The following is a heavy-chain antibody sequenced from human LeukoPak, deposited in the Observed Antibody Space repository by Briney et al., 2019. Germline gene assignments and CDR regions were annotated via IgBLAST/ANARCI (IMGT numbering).Heavy chain of an antibody. J-gene: IGHJ3*02. V-gene: IGHV3-30-3*01. D-gene: IGHD3-22*01. CDR1: GFSFSSHV. CDR3: ARDPYNRGGYGAFDI. Sequence: HPGGSLRLPCAASGFSFSSHVIHRVRQAPGQGLEWVAMVSYDGSGKYHAESVKGRFSISRDNSKNTLYLQMNSLRVEDTAVYYCARDPYNRGGYGAFDIWGQGAMVTVSS. CDR2: VSYDGSGK.